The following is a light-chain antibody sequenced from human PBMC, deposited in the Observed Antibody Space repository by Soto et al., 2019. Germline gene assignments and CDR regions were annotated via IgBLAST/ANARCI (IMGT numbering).Light chain of an antibody. CDR2: EVS. CDR1: SSDVGGYNY. V-gene: IGLV2-14*01. Sequence: QSVRTQPASVSGSPGQSITISCTGTSSDVGGYNYVSWYQQQSGKAPKLMIHEVSNRPSGVSSRFSGSKSGNTASLTISGLQAEDEADYYCSSYTSSRAYVFGIGTKVTV. J-gene: IGLJ1*01. CDR3: SSYTSSRAYV.